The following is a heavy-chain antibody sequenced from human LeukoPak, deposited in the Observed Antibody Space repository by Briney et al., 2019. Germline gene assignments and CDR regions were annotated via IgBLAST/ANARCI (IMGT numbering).Heavy chain of an antibody. Sequence: PSETLSLTCIVSGGSMSSYYWSWIRQPPGKGLEWIAYIYYSGSTNYNPSLKSRVAISVDTSKNQFSLKLTSVTAADTAVYYWRSLRNPAKYYYKRGGGGVFYYLDSGGQGPLVTASS. CDR1: GGSMSSYY. D-gene: IGHD3-10*01. J-gene: IGHJ4*02. CDR2: IYYSGST. CDR3: RSLRNPAKYYYKRGGGGVFYYLDS. V-gene: IGHV4-59*08.